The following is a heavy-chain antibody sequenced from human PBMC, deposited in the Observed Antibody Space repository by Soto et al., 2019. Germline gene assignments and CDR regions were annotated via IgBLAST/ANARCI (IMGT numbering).Heavy chain of an antibody. CDR2: ISSSRTTI. CDR1: GFTLNSYS. J-gene: IGHJ6*02. Sequence: GGSLRLSCAGSGFTLNSYSMNWVRQAPGKGLEWVSYISSSRTTIYYADSVKGRFAISRDDAKNSLYLQMNSLRDDDTAVYYCVRGRSDSLMDVWGQGTTVTVSS. D-gene: IGHD2-15*01. CDR3: VRGRSDSLMDV. V-gene: IGHV3-48*02.